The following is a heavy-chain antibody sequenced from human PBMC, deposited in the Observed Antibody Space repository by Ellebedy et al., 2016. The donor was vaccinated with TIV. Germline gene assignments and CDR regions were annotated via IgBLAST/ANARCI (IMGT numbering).Heavy chain of an antibody. Sequence: GESLKISXAASGFTFDNYAMTWDRQAPGKGLEWVSVISGSGGRTYYADSVKGRFTISRDTSKNLLYLQMNSLRVEDTAVYYCAKVAPMTTVTSNFDYWGQGTLVTVSS. CDR1: GFTFDNYA. D-gene: IGHD4-11*01. CDR3: AKVAPMTTVTSNFDY. CDR2: ISGSGGRT. V-gene: IGHV3-23*01. J-gene: IGHJ4*02.